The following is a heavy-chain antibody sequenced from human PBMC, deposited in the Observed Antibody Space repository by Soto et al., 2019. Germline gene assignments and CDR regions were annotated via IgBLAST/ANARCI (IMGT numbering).Heavy chain of an antibody. V-gene: IGHV3-30-3*01. J-gene: IGHJ6*02. CDR2: ISYDGSNK. CDR3: ARGRAMANINQDVDYGMDV. CDR1: GFTFSSYA. D-gene: IGHD5-18*01. Sequence: GGSLRLSCAASGFTFSSYAMHWVRQAPGKGLEWVAVISYDGSNKYYADSVKGRFTISRDNSKNTLYLQMNSLRAEDTAVYYCARGRAMANINQDVDYGMDVWGQGTTVTVSS.